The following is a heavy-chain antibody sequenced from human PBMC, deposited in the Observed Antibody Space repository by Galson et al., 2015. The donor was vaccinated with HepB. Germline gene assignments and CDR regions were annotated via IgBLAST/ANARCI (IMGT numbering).Heavy chain of an antibody. Sequence: SLRLSCAASGFTFSNYAMTWVRQAPGKGLEWVSSISGNGVSTYYADSVKGRFIISRDKSKKTLYLQMNSLRAEDTAVYYCAKRSEYTGYHYFDCWGPGTLVTVSS. J-gene: IGHJ4*02. V-gene: IGHV3-23*01. CDR2: ISGNGVST. D-gene: IGHD5-12*01. CDR1: GFTFSNYA. CDR3: AKRSEYTGYHYFDC.